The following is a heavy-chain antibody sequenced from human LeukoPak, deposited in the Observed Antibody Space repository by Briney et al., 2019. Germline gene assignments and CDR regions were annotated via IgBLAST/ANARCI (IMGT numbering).Heavy chain of an antibody. Sequence: SETLSLTCTVSGGSISSYYWSWIRQPPGKGLEWIGYIYYSGSTNYNPSLKSRVTISVDTSKNQFSLKLSSVAAADTAVYYCARLNPLLLWFGELPYRELWFDPWGQGTLVTVSS. CDR2: IYYSGST. D-gene: IGHD3-10*01. V-gene: IGHV4-59*01. CDR1: GGSISSYY. CDR3: ARLNPLLLWFGELPYRELWFDP. J-gene: IGHJ5*02.